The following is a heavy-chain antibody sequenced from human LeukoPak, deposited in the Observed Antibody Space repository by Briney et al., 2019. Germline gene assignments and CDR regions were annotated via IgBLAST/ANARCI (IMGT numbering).Heavy chain of an antibody. D-gene: IGHD6-19*01. J-gene: IGHJ4*02. CDR2: ITAGRGET. Sequence: ASVKVSCKASGYTFTDYALHWVRQAPGQSLEWMGWITAGRGETRYSQEFQRRITFTRDTSASTVYMDLSDLRSEDTAVYYCARGGKQWRGGNYFDSWGQGTLVAVSS. CDR3: ARGGKQWRGGNYFDS. CDR1: GYTFTDYA. V-gene: IGHV1-3*03.